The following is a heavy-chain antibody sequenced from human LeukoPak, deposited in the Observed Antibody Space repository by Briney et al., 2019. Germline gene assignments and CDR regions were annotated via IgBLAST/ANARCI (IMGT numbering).Heavy chain of an antibody. CDR1: GGSFSGYY. CDR3: ARGPTRNYDFWSGYSSASTNGIDY. D-gene: IGHD3-3*01. V-gene: IGHV4-34*01. J-gene: IGHJ4*02. Sequence: SETLSLTCAVYGGSFSGYYWSWIRQPPGKGLEWIGEINHSGSTNYNPSHKSRVTISVDTSKNQFSLKLSSVTAADTAVYYCARGPTRNYDFWSGYSSASTNGIDYWGQGTLVTVSS. CDR2: INHSGST.